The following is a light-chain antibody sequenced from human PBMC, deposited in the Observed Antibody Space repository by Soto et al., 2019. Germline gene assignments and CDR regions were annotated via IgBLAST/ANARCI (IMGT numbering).Light chain of an antibody. CDR3: QQHNQWPIT. CDR2: YIS. J-gene: IGKJ5*01. CDR1: QSVDSS. Sequence: IVLTQSPGTLSLSPGERATLSCRASQSVDSSLAWYQQTPGQAPRLLIYYISTRATGIPARFSGSGSGTEFTLTINSLQSEDSAVYYCQQHNQWPITFGQGTRLEIK. V-gene: IGKV3D-15*01.